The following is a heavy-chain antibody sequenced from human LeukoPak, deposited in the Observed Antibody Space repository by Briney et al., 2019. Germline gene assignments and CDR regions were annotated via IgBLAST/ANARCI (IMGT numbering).Heavy chain of an antibody. D-gene: IGHD2-2*01. V-gene: IGHV1-18*01. Sequence: ASVKVSCKASGYTFTSYGISWVRQAPGQGLEWMGWISAYNGNTNYAQKLQGRVTMTTDTSTSTAYMELRSLRSDDTAVYYCARDDIVVVPAVTAGYYGMDVWGQGTTVTVSS. CDR1: GYTFTSYG. CDR3: ARDDIVVVPAVTAGYYGMDV. CDR2: ISAYNGNT. J-gene: IGHJ6*02.